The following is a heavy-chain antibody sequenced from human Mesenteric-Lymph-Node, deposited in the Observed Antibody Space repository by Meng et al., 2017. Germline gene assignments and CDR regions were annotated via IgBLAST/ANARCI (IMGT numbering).Heavy chain of an antibody. J-gene: IGHJ4*02. CDR1: GGSISTSSYY. V-gene: IGHV4-39*07. CDR3: AIEDRELTGSTAKPNDY. CDR2: IYYTGTT. D-gene: IGHD2-8*02. Sequence: SETLSLTCTVSGGSISTSSYYWGWVRQPPGKGLKWIGTIYYTGTTFYNPSLKSRVTISVDTSKNQFSLKLSSVTAADTAVYYCAIEDRELTGSTAKPNDYWGQGTLVTVSS.